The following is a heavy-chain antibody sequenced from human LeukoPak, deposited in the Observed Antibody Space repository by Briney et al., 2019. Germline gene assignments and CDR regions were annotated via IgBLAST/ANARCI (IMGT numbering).Heavy chain of an antibody. CDR3: ARRVGWLTWAFDI. CDR2: IYYSGST. D-gene: IGHD2-8*01. V-gene: IGHV4-39*01. Sequence: SETLSLTCTVSGGPISSSSYYWGWIRQPPGKGLEWIGSIYYSGSTYYNPSLKSRVTISVDTSKNQFSLKLSSVTAADTAVYYCARRVGWLTWAFDIWGQGTMVTVSS. J-gene: IGHJ3*02. CDR1: GGPISSSSYY.